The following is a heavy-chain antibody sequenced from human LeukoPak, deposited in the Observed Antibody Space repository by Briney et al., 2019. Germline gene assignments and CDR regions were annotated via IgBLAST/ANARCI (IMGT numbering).Heavy chain of an antibody. J-gene: IGHJ5*02. Sequence: GGSLRLSCAASGFTFSSYAMNWVRQAPGKGLEWVSPISSSSSYIYYADSVKGRFTISRDNAKNSLYLQMNSLRAEDTAVYYCARMDVDIVATIGDNWFDPWGQGTLVTVSS. CDR2: ISSSSSYI. CDR1: GFTFSSYA. CDR3: ARMDVDIVATIGDNWFDP. V-gene: IGHV3-21*01. D-gene: IGHD5-12*01.